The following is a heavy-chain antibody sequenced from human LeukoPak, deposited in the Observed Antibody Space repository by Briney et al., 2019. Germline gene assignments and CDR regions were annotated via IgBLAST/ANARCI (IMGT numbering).Heavy chain of an antibody. V-gene: IGHV4-34*01. CDR2: INHSGGT. CDR1: GGSFSGYY. D-gene: IGHD3-22*01. CDR3: ARDTASSGYYYEY. Sequence: SETLSLTCGVYGGSFSGYYWSWIRQPPGKGLEWIGEINHSGGTIYNPSLKSRVTISLDTPKNQFSLKLSSVTAADTAVYYCARDTASSGYYYEYWGQGTLVTVSS. J-gene: IGHJ4*02.